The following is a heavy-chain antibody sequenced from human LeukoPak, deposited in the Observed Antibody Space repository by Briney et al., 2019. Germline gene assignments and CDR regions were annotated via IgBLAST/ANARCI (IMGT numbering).Heavy chain of an antibody. CDR2: ISSSSSYI. CDR1: GFTFSSYS. J-gene: IGHJ6*02. Sequence: GGSLRLSCAASGFTFSSYSMNWVRQAPGEGLEWVSSISSSSSYIYYADSVKGQFTISRDNAKNSLYLQMNSLRAEDTAVYYCARENIVVVPAAMFHYYYGMDVWGQGTTVTVSS. V-gene: IGHV3-21*01. CDR3: ARENIVVVPAAMFHYYYGMDV. D-gene: IGHD2-2*01.